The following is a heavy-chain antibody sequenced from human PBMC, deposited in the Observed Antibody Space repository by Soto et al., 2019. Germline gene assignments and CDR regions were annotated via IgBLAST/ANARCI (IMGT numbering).Heavy chain of an antibody. CDR1: GFTFSTYW. CDR2: IRQDGSQK. Sequence: PGGSLRLSCAASGFTFSTYWMSWVRQAPGKGLEWVANIRQDGSQKYYVDSVKGRFTISRDNAKNSLYLQMNSLGADDTAVYYCARGGYCSSTSCSLFDYWGQGTLVTVSS. V-gene: IGHV3-7*01. D-gene: IGHD2-2*03. J-gene: IGHJ4*02. CDR3: ARGGYCSSTSCSLFDY.